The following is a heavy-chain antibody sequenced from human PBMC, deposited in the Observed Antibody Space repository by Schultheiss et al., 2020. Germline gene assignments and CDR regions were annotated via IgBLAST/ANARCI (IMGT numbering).Heavy chain of an antibody. D-gene: IGHD6-13*01. V-gene: IGHV3-23*01. J-gene: IGHJ6*02. CDR2: VSSSGGST. CDR3: ARRSSWYGLGGMDV. CDR1: GFTFFTYA. Sequence: GGSLRLSCAASGFTFFTYAMSWVRQAPGKGLEWVSAVSSSGGSTYYADSVKGRFTISRDNAKNSLYLQMNSLRAEDTAVYYCARRSSWYGLGGMDVWGQGTTVTVSS.